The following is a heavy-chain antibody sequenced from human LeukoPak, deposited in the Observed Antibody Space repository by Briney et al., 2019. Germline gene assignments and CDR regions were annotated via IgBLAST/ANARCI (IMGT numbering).Heavy chain of an antibody. CDR1: GFTFSSYA. Sequence: PGGSLRLSCAASGFTFSSYAMSWVRQAPGKGLGWVSAISGSGGSTYYADSVKGRFTISRDNSKNTLYLQMNSLRAEDTAVYYCAKDVAVAGTSFDYWGQGTLVTVSS. J-gene: IGHJ4*02. CDR2: ISGSGGST. V-gene: IGHV3-23*01. CDR3: AKDVAVAGTSFDY. D-gene: IGHD6-19*01.